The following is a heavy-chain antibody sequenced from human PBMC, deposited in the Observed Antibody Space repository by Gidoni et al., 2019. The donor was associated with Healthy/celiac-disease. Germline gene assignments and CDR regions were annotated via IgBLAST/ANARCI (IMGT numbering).Heavy chain of an antibody. CDR2: ISSSSSTI. V-gene: IGHV3-48*04. CDR1: GFTFSSYS. D-gene: IGHD1-1*01. J-gene: IGHJ4*02. CDR3: ARDTDWNDGDDDY. Sequence: EVQLVESGGGLVQPGGSLRLSCAASGFTFSSYSMNWVRQAPGKGLEWVSYISSSSSTIYYADSVKGRFTISRDNAKNSLYLQMNSLRAEDTAGYYCARDTDWNDGDDDYWGQGTLVTVSS.